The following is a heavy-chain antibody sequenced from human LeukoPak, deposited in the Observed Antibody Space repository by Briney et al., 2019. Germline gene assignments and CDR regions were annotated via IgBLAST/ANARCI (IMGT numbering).Heavy chain of an antibody. V-gene: IGHV4-39*01. J-gene: IGHJ4*02. D-gene: IGHD3-10*01. CDR2: IYYSGTT. CDR3: AKHYMGSSYNHGLDC. Sequence: SETLSLTCTVSGGSISSSSYYWGWIRQPPGKGLEWIGSIYYSGTTYYNPSLKSRVTISVDTSKNQFSLKLSSVTAADTALYYCAKHYMGSSYNHGLDCWGQGTLVTVSS. CDR1: GGSISSSSYY.